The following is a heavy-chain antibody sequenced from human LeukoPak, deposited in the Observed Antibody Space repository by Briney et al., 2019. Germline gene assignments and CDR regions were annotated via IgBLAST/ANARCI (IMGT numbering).Heavy chain of an antibody. CDR2: IYSGGST. D-gene: IGHD3-22*01. Sequence: GGSLRLSCAASGFTVSSNYMSWVRQAPGKGLEWVSVIYSGGSTYYADSVKDRFTISRDNSKNTVYLQMNSLRAEHTAVYYCARGGYNYDSRFDYWGQGTLVTVSS. CDR3: ARGGYNYDSRFDY. CDR1: GFTVSSNY. V-gene: IGHV3-66*01. J-gene: IGHJ4*02.